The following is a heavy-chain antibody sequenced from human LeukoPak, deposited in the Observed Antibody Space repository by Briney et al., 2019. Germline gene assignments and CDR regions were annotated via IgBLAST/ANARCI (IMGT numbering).Heavy chain of an antibody. D-gene: IGHD2-2*01. Sequence: EASVKISCKVSGYTFTDYYMHWVQQAPGKGLEWMGLVDPEDGKTIYAEKFQGRVTITADTSTDTAYMELSSLRSEDTAVYYCATASVYCSSTSCYGGFDPWGRGTLVTVSS. CDR1: GYTFTDYY. CDR2: VDPEDGKT. J-gene: IGHJ5*02. CDR3: ATASVYCSSTSCYGGFDP. V-gene: IGHV1-69-2*01.